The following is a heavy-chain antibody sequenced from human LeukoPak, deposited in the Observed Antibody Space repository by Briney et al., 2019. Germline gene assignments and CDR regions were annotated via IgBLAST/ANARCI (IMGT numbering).Heavy chain of an antibody. V-gene: IGHV3-23*01. D-gene: IGHD3-10*01. Sequence: GGSLRLSCAASGFTFSSYAMSWVRQAPGKGLEWVSAISGSGGSTYYADSVKGRFTISRDNSKNTLYLQMNSLRAEDTAVYYCAKDNVILSLLWFGEFSDWGQGTLVTVSS. CDR1: GFTFSSYA. J-gene: IGHJ4*02. CDR2: ISGSGGST. CDR3: AKDNVILSLLWFGEFSD.